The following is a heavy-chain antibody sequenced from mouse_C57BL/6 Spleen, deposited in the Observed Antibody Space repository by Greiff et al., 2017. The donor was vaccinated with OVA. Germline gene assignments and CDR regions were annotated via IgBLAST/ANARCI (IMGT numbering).Heavy chain of an antibody. Sequence: VQLQQPGAELVKPGASVKMSCKASGYTFTSYWITWVKQRPGQGLEWIGDIYPGSGSTNYNEKFKSKATLTVDTSSSPAYMQLSSLTSEDSAVYYCARIYYGNYVYDYWGQGTTLTVSS. V-gene: IGHV1-55*01. CDR2: IYPGSGST. D-gene: IGHD2-1*01. CDR1: GYTFTSYW. J-gene: IGHJ2*01. CDR3: ARIYYGNYVYDY.